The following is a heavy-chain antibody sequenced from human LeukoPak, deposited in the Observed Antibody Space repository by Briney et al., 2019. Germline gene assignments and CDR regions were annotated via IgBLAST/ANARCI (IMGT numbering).Heavy chain of an antibody. J-gene: IGHJ4*02. CDR1: GFTFSNYA. D-gene: IGHD3-22*01. CDR3: AKYFYDGSTYSFDY. CDR2: ICSGGTT. V-gene: IGHV3-23*01. Sequence: GGSLRLSCAASGFTFSNYAMSWVRQAPGKGLEWVSSICSGGTTHYADSVKGRFTISRDDSKNTLFLQMNSLRAEDTAVYYCAKYFYDGSTYSFDYWGQGTLVTVSS.